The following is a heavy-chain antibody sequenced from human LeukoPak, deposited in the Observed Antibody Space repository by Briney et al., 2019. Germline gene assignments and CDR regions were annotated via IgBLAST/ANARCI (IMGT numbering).Heavy chain of an antibody. CDR1: GFTFSSYS. D-gene: IGHD3-3*01. Sequence: GGSLRLSCAASGFTFSSYSMNWVRQAPGKGLEWVSSISSSSSYIYYADSVKGRFTISRDNAKNSLYLPMNSLRAEDTAVYYCASTTYYDFWSGYPSYDAFDIWGQGTMVTVSS. CDR3: ASTTYYDFWSGYPSYDAFDI. J-gene: IGHJ3*02. CDR2: ISSSSSYI. V-gene: IGHV3-21*01.